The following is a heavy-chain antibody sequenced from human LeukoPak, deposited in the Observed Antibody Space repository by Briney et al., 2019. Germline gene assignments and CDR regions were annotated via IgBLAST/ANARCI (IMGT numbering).Heavy chain of an antibody. D-gene: IGHD3-22*01. Sequence: GGSLRLSCAASGFTFSSYSMNWVRQAPGNGLEWVAFIRYDGSNKYYADSVKGRFTISRDNSKNTLYLPMNSLRAEDTAVYYCAKDPGSGYYVFDYWGQGTLVTVSS. CDR2: IRYDGSNK. V-gene: IGHV3-30*02. J-gene: IGHJ4*02. CDR3: AKDPGSGYYVFDY. CDR1: GFTFSSYS.